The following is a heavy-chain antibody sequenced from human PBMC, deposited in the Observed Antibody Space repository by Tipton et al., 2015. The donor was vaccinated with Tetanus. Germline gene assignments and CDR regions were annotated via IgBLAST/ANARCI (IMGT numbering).Heavy chain of an antibody. CDR2: ISNDGDNK. J-gene: IGHJ6*02. CDR1: GITFSSHA. V-gene: IGHV3-30-3*01. D-gene: IGHD6-19*01. CDR3: ARDVEAGWYIRGMAVDYYGMDV. Sequence: SLRLSCVASGITFSSHALHWVRQAPGKGLEWVAVISNDGDNKFYADSVTGRFTISRDNSKNTLYLQMNSLRAEDTALYYCARDVEAGWYIRGMAVDYYGMDVWGQGTTVTVSS.